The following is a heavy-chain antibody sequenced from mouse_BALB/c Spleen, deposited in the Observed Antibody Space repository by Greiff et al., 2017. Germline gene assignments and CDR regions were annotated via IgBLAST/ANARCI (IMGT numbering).Heavy chain of an antibody. V-gene: IGHV5-4*02. Sequence: EVQLVESGGGLVKPGGSLKLSCAASGFTFSDYYMYWVRQTPEKRLEWVATISDGGSYTYYPDSVKGRFTISRDNAKNNLYLKMSSLKSEDTAMYYCAGHHHCYGSSYGAMDYWGQGTSVTVSA. J-gene: IGHJ4*01. CDR1: GFTFSDYY. CDR3: AGHHHCYGSSYGAMDY. D-gene: IGHD1-1*01. CDR2: ISDGGSYT.